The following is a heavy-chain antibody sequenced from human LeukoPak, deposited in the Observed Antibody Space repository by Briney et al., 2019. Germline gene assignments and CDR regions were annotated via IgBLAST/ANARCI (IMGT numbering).Heavy chain of an antibody. CDR3: ARGPSEWELPY. V-gene: IGHV4-61*05. D-gene: IGHD1-26*01. CDR1: GGSISSSSYY. Sequence: SETLSLTCTVSGGSISSSSYYWGWIRQPPGKGLEWIGYIYYSGSTNYNPSLKSRVTISVDTSKNQFSLKLSSVTAADTAVYYCARGPSEWELPYWGQGTLVTVSS. CDR2: IYYSGST. J-gene: IGHJ4*02.